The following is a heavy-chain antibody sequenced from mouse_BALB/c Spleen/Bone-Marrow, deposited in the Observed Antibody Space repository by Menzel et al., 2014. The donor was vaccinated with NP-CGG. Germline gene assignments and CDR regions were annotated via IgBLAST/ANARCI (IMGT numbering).Heavy chain of an antibody. D-gene: IGHD2-10*01. V-gene: IGHV5-9-2*01. CDR2: ISGGGSYT. J-gene: IGHJ3*01. CDR1: GFSFNIYG. CDR3: ARHAYYEQRGVSFVY. Sequence: EVQRVESGGGLVKSGGSLKLSCAASGFSFNIYGMSWVHQTPEKRLEWVATISGGGSYTFYPDSVKGRFTISRDNAKNNLYMQLSSLRSEDTALYYCARHAYYEQRGVSFVYWGQGTLVTVSA.